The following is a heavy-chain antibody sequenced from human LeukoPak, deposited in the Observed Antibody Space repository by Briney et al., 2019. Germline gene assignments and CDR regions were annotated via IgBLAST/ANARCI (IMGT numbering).Heavy chain of an antibody. CDR2: IGGSSGST. CDR1: GFTFSSYA. J-gene: IGHJ4*02. D-gene: IGHD6-13*01. V-gene: IGHV3-23*01. CDR3: ATGVSSPLYYFDY. Sequence: GGSLRLSCAASGFTFSSYAMRWVRQAPGKGLEWVSSIGGSSGSTYYADSVKGRFTNSRDNSKNTLYLQMISLRAEDTAVYYCATGVSSPLYYFDYWGQGTLVTVSS.